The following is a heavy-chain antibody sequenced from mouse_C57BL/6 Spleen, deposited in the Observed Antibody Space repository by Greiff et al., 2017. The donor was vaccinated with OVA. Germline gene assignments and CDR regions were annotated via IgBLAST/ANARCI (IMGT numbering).Heavy chain of an antibody. CDR1: GYTFTSYW. J-gene: IGHJ2*01. D-gene: IGHD4-1*01. CDR2: IDPSDSYT. Sequence: QVQLKQPGAELVKPGASVKLSCKASGYTFTSYWMQWVKQRPGQGLEWIGEIDPSDSYTNYNQKFKGKATLTVDTSSSTAYMQLSSLTSDDSAVYYCATRILNWDAKPLFDYWGQGTTLTVSS. CDR3: ATRILNWDAKPLFDY. V-gene: IGHV1-50*01.